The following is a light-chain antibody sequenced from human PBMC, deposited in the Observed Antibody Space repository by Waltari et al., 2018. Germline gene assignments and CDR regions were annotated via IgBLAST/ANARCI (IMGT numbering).Light chain of an antibody. CDR2: GVN. V-gene: IGLV1-40*01. Sequence: QSVLTQPPSVSGAPGQRVTISCTGSWSNIGAGYEVHWDQQLPGKAPTLLVYGVNTRPPGVPDRFFGSKSGTSASLAIPGLQPEDEADYYCQSYDTSLGVVFGGGTKLTVL. CDR3: QSYDTSLGVV. CDR1: WSNIGAGYE. J-gene: IGLJ2*01.